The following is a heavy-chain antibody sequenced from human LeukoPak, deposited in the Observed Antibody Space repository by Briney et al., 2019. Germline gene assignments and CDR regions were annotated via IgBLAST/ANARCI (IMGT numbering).Heavy chain of an antibody. CDR2: ISYDGSNK. V-gene: IGHV3-30*19. Sequence: GGSLKLSCAASGFTFSSYGMHWVRQAPGKGLEWVAVISYDGSNKYYADSVKGRFTISRDNSKNTLYLQMNSLRAEDTAVYYCASLPYDSSGYYSDYWGQGTLVTVSS. CDR1: GFTFSSYG. J-gene: IGHJ4*02. CDR3: ASLPYDSSGYYSDY. D-gene: IGHD3-22*01.